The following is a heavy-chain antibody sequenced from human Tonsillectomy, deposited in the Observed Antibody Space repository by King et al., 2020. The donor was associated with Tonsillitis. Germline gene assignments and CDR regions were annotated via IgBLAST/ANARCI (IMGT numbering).Heavy chain of an antibody. Sequence: VQLVESGGGVVQPGRSLRLSCAASGFTFSSYAMHWVRQAPGKGLEWVAVISYDGSNKNYADSVKGRFTISRDNSKNMLYLQKNSLRAEDTAVYYCARLLWFGGLLFPPYYYSVMDVWGQGPTVTVSS. V-gene: IGHV3-30-3*01. CDR1: GFTFSSYA. D-gene: IGHD3-10*01. CDR3: ARLLWFGGLLFPPYYYSVMDV. J-gene: IGHJ6*02. CDR2: ISYDGSNK.